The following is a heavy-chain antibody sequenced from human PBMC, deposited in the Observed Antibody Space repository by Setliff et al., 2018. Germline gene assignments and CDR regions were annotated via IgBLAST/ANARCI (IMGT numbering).Heavy chain of an antibody. V-gene: IGHV3-7*03. J-gene: IGHJ4*02. D-gene: IGHD3-3*01. CDR2: IMQDGGAQ. Sequence: GGSLRLSCEAFGSTFNNYWMSWVRQAPGKGLEWVANIMQDGGAQYYLDSVKGRFTVSRDNSNNTLYLHMSSLRAEDTAVYFCARIFLYGTSWYFDNWGQGTL. CDR3: ARIFLYGTSWYFDN. CDR1: GSTFNNYW.